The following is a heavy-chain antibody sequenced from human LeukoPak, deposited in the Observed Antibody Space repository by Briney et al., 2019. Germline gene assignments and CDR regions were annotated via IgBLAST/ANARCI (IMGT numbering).Heavy chain of an antibody. V-gene: IGHV4-34*01. CDR1: GGSFSAYY. Sequence: SETLSLTCAVYGGSFSAYYWSWVRQPPGKGLEWIGEINHSGSTNYNPSLKSRVTISVDTSKNQFSLKLSSVTAADTAVYYCARAAGIAAAGPYMDYFDYWGQGTLVTVSS. J-gene: IGHJ4*02. CDR2: INHSGST. D-gene: IGHD6-13*01. CDR3: ARAAGIAAAGPYMDYFDY.